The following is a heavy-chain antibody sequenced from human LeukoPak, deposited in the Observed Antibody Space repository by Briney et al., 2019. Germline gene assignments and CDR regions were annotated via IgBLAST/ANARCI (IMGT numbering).Heavy chain of an antibody. D-gene: IGHD3-16*01. CDR3: VTPPYDYDYS. J-gene: IGHJ5*02. CDR2: VDPEDGET. CDR1: RYTFTHYY. Sequence: ASVKVSCKASRYTFTHYYMHWVRQAPGKGLEWMGRVDPEDGETLYADNFQGRLTLTADTSVDTVYLEVASLTSEDTAIYYCVTPPYDYDYSWGQGTLVTVSS. V-gene: IGHV1-69-2*01.